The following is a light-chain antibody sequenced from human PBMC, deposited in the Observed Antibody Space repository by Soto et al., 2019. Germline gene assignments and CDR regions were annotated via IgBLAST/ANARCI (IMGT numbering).Light chain of an antibody. J-gene: IGKJ1*01. CDR3: QHYNSYSEA. Sequence: DIQMTQSPSSGSASVGERVTITCRASQSISSYLNWYQQKPGKAPKLLIYAASSLQSGVPSRFSGSGSGTEFTLTISSLQPDDFATYYCQHYNSYSEAFGQGTKVDIK. CDR2: AAS. CDR1: QSISSY. V-gene: IGKV1-39*01.